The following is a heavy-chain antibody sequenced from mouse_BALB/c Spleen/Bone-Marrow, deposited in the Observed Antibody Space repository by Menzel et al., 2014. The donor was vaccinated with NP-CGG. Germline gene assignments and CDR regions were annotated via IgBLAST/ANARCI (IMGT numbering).Heavy chain of an antibody. CDR3: ARGIDYYAMDY. CDR2: ILPGSGST. J-gene: IGHJ4*01. V-gene: IGHV1-9*01. Sequence: LVESGAELMKPGASVKISCKATGYTFXSYWIEWVKQRPGHGLEWIGEILPGSGSTNYNEKFKGKATFTADTSSNTAYMQPSSLTSEDSAVYYCARGIDYYAMDYWGQGTSVTVSS. CDR1: GYTFXSYW.